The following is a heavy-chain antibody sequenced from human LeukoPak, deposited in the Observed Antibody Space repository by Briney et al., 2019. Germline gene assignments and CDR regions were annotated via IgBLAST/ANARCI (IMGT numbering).Heavy chain of an antibody. CDR3: ARVRRHCTNGVCYRPFDY. D-gene: IGHD2-8*01. V-gene: IGHV4-38-2*02. CDR1: GYSISSGYY. J-gene: IGHJ4*02. CDR2: IYHSGST. Sequence: SETLSLTCTVSGYSISSGYYWGWIRQPPGKGLEWIASIYHSGSTYYNPSLKSRVTISVDTSKKQFSLKLSSVTAADTAVYYCARVRRHCTNGVCYRPFDYWGQGTLVTVSS.